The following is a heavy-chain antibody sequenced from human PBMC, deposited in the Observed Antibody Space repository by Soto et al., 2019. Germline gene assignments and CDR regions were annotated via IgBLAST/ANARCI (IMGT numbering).Heavy chain of an antibody. CDR3: ARHQEWLKQHCFXY. V-gene: IGHV4-39*01. J-gene: IGHJ4*02. D-gene: IGHD6-19*01. CDR1: GGSITSSTYY. CDR2: IHYTGII. Sequence: PSETLSLTCTVSGGSITSSTYYWGWIRQSPGKGLEWIGSIHYTGIIYYNPSLNSRITVSADTSKNQFSLKLNSVTAADTAVYYFARHQEWLKQHCFXYWSQGTLVTVSS.